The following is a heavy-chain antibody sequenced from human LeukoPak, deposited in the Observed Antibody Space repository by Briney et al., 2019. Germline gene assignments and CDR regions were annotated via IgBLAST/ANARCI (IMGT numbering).Heavy chain of an antibody. V-gene: IGHV3-23*01. Sequence: GGSLRLSCVASGITSSNYAVSWVRQAPEKGLDWVSVISGSAHKIRYAGSVKGRFTISRDNSENIVYLQMNNLRAEDTAVYYCAGRVTGYSSGYVYWGQGTLVTVSS. J-gene: IGHJ4*02. CDR1: GITSSNYA. CDR3: AGRVTGYSSGYVY. D-gene: IGHD5-18*01. CDR2: ISGSAHKI.